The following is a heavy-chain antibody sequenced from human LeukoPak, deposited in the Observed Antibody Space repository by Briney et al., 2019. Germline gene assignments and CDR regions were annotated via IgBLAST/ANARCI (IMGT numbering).Heavy chain of an antibody. V-gene: IGHV4-59*08. D-gene: IGHD6-19*01. CDR3: ARHSRPWLGFDY. CDR2: IYYSGST. CDR1: GGSISSYD. J-gene: IGHJ4*02. Sequence: PSETLSLTCTVSGGSISSYDWSWIRQPPGKGLEWIGYIYYSGSTNYNPSLKSRVTISVDTSKNQFSLKLSSVTAADTAVYYCARHSRPWLGFDYWGQGTLVTVSS.